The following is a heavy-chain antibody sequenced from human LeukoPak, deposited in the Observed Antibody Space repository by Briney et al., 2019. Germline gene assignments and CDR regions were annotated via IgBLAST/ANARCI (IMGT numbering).Heavy chain of an antibody. CDR2: ISAYNGNT. D-gene: IGHD3/OR15-3a*01. CDR1: GYTFPSYG. V-gene: IGHV1-18*01. CDR3: ARSPLDPISFDY. J-gene: IGHJ4*02. Sequence: ASVNVSFKASGYTFPSYGISWVRQAPGQGREGMGWISAYNGNTNYAQKLQGRVTMTTDTSTSTAYMELRSLTSADTAVYYCARSPLDPISFDYWGQGTLVTVSS.